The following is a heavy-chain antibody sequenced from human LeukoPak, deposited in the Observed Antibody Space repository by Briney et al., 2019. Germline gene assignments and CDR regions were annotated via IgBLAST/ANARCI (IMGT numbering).Heavy chain of an antibody. V-gene: IGHV1-2*02. D-gene: IGHD3-9*01. CDR2: INPHSGGT. CDR3: AREYYDILTGSLDY. Sequence: ASVKVSCKASGYRFTGYYIHWVRQAPGQGLEWMGWINPHSGGTKFARKFQGRVTMTRDTSISTAYVEVSRLRSDDAVVYYCAREYYDILTGSLDYWGQGTLVTVSS. J-gene: IGHJ4*02. CDR1: GYRFTGYY.